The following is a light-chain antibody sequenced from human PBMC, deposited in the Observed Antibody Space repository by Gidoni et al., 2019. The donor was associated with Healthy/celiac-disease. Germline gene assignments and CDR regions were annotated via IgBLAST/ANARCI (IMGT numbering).Light chain of an antibody. CDR2: AAS. CDR3: QPSYSTPYT. J-gene: IGKJ2*01. Sequence: DIQMTQSPSSLSASVGDRVTITCRASQSISSYLNWYQQKPGKAPQLLICAASSLQSGVPSRFSGSGSGTDFTLTISSLQPADFATYYCQPSYSTPYTFGQGTKLEIK. V-gene: IGKV1-39*01. CDR1: QSISSY.